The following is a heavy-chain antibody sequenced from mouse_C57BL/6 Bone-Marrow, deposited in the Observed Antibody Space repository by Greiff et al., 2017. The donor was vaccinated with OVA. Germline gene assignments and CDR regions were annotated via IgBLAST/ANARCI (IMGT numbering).Heavy chain of an antibody. J-gene: IGHJ2*01. Sequence: EVQLQQSGAELVKPGASVKLSCTASGFNIKDYYMHWVKQRTEQGLEWIGRIDPEDGETKYATKFQGKATITADTSSNTAYLQLSSLTSEDTAVYYCARGNGNYDFDYWGQGTTLTVSS. D-gene: IGHD2-1*01. CDR1: GFNIKDYY. CDR2: IDPEDGET. CDR3: ARGNGNYDFDY. V-gene: IGHV14-2*01.